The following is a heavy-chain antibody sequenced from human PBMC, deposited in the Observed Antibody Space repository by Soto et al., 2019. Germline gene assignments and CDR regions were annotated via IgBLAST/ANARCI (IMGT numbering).Heavy chain of an antibody. V-gene: IGHV1-2*04. Sequence: ASVKVSCKASGYTFTGCYMNWVRQAPGHGLEWMGWINPNSGGTNYAQKFQGWVTMTRDTSISTAYMELSRLRSDDTAVYYCARGGSTSGYYYGMDVWGQGTTVTVS. CDR2: INPNSGGT. CDR3: ARGGSTSGYYYGMDV. D-gene: IGHD2-2*01. CDR1: GYTFTGCY. J-gene: IGHJ6*02.